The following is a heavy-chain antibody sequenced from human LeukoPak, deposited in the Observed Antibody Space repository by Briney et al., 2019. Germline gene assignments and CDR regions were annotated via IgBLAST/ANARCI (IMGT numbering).Heavy chain of an antibody. Sequence: GGSLRLSCAASGFTFSDHVMSWVRQAPGKGLEWVAVIWYDGSNKYYADSVKGRFTISRDNSKNTLYLQMNSLRAEDTAVYYCARGTWYYFDYWGQGTLSPSPQ. J-gene: IGHJ4*02. V-gene: IGHV3-33*08. CDR3: ARGTWYYFDY. CDR2: IWYDGSNK. CDR1: GFTFSDHV. D-gene: IGHD2-15*01.